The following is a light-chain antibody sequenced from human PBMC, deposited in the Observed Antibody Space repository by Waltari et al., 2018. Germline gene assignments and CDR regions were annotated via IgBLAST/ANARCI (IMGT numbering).Light chain of an antibody. CDR1: PGISRW. CDR3: QQYSGYSGI. CDR2: GAS. Sequence: DIQMTQSPSTLSASVGDRVTITCRASPGISRWLAWYQQKPGKPPKVLIYGASSLEGGVPSRFSGSGSETEFTLVISNLQPDDVATYYCQQYSGYSGIFGGGTKVEIK. J-gene: IGKJ4*01. V-gene: IGKV1-5*01.